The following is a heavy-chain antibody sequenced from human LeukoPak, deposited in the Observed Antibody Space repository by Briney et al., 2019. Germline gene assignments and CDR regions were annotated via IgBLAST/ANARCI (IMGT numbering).Heavy chain of an antibody. V-gene: IGHV3-21*01. CDR1: GFTFSSYS. CDR2: ISSSSSYI. D-gene: IGHD6-19*01. CDR3: AKGYSSGWSNY. Sequence: GGSLRLSCAASGFTFSSYSTNWVRQAPGKGLEWVSSISSSSSYIYYADLVKGRFTISRDNAKNSLYLQMNSLRAEDTAVYYCAKGYSSGWSNYWGQGTLVTVSS. J-gene: IGHJ4*02.